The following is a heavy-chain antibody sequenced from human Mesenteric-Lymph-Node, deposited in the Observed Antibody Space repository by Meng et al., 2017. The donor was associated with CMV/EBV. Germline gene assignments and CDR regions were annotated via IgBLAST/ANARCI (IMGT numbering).Heavy chain of an antibody. CDR3: LREQRGTSATT. CDR2: IYYDGST. V-gene: IGHV4-39*02. D-gene: IGHD2-2*01. Sequence: TVSGCYITITNYYWAWVRQPPGTGLEWIGIIYYDGSTFYNPSLKGRVTIFVDTYKNQFSLTLSSVTAADTAVYYCLREQRGTSATTWGQGTLVTVSS. J-gene: IGHJ4*02. CDR1: GCYITITNYY.